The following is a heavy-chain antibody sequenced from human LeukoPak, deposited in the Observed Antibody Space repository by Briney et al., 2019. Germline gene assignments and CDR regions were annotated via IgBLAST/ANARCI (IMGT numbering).Heavy chain of an antibody. CDR3: ARSRVSGSYLDYHSGMDV. Sequence: PSETLSLTCTVSGGPITSHYWSWIRQPPGKGLEWIGYVSFSGTTKYSPSLNNRVTISRDTSQNQFFLRLNSVTAADTAVYFCARSRVSGSYLDYHSGMDVWGQGTTVIVSS. D-gene: IGHD1-26*01. J-gene: IGHJ6*02. CDR2: VSFSGTT. V-gene: IGHV4-59*11. CDR1: GGPITSHY.